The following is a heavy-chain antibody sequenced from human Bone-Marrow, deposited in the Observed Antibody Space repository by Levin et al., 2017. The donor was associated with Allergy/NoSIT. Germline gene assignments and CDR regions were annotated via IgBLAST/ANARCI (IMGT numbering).Heavy chain of an antibody. Sequence: SETLSLTCTVSNGSISTYYWSWIRQPPGKGLEFIGYIHYSGTTNYNPSLQRGGRSPHDTSKSHFSLKLTSVTTADTAVYYCASAGDTNYDFLTVSNSRGLVFDHCLQGTQVTV. CDR3: ASAGDTNYDFLTVSNSRGLVFDH. V-gene: IGHV4-59*01. J-gene: IGHJ5*02. CDR1: NGSISTYY. D-gene: IGHD3-9*01. CDR2: IHYSGTT.